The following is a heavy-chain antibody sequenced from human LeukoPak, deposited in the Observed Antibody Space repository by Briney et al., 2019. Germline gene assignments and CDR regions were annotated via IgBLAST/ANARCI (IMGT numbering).Heavy chain of an antibody. CDR1: GYTFTNHG. Sequence: ASVKVSCKTSGYTFTNHGIGWVRQAPGQGLEWMGWISAYTGDTHYVQKFNDRVTMTIDTSTSTAYMELTSLRSDDTAFYYCARGVGVRLRPSRFDPWGQGTLVTGSS. J-gene: IGHJ5*02. CDR2: ISAYTGDT. D-gene: IGHD2-21*02. CDR3: ARGVGVRLRPSRFDP. V-gene: IGHV1-18*01.